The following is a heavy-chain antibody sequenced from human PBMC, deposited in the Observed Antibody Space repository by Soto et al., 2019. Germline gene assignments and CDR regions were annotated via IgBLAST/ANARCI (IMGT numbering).Heavy chain of an antibody. CDR1: GDTISTGGYT. CDR3: ARHRPPPYNYYDSSGSLDY. CDR2: TYHSGSP. D-gene: IGHD3-22*01. V-gene: IGHV4-30-2*01. J-gene: IGHJ4*02. Sequence: SETLSLTCDVSGDTISTGGYTWAWIRQPPGKALEWIGYTYHSGSPNYNPSLKSRVTISVDTSKNQFSLKLSSVTAADTAVYYCARHRPPPYNYYDSSGSLDYWGQGTLVTVSS.